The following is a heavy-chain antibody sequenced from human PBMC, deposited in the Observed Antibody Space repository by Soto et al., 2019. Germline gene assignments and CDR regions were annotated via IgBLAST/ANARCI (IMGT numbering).Heavy chain of an antibody. CDR2: ISGSGGST. D-gene: IGHD3-22*01. V-gene: IGHV3-23*01. CDR1: TSSSYY. J-gene: IGHJ3*01. Sequence: TSSSYYWGWIRQPPGKGLEWVSAISGSGGSTYYADSVKGRFTISRDNSKNTLYLQMNSLRAEDTAEYYCARDQLYYNDISGRPLNAFDVWGQGTMVIVSS. CDR3: ARDQLYYNDISGRPLNAFDV.